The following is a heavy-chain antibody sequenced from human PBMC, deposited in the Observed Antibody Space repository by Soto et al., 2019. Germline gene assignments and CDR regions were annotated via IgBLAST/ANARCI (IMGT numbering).Heavy chain of an antibody. J-gene: IGHJ6*02. CDR2: ISAYNANT. CDR1: GYTFSSYG. V-gene: IGHV1-18*01. CDR3: VKDRDSNSWPSRDV. Sequence: ASVKVSCKASGYTFSSYGISWVRQAPGQGLEWMGWISAYNANTNYAQKLQDRVTMTTDTSTSTAYMELRSLRSDDTAVYYCVKDRDSNSWPSRDVWGPGTTVTVSS. D-gene: IGHD3-22*01.